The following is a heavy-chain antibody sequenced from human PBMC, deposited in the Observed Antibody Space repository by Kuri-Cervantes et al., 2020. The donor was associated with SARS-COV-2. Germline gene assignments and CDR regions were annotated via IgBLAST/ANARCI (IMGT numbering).Heavy chain of an antibody. CDR1: GYTFTGYC. CDR3: ARFRITMRGFDP. D-gene: IGHD3-22*01. V-gene: IGHV1-2*02. Sequence: ASVKVSCKASGYTFTGYCMHWVRQAPGQGLEWMGWINPNSGGTNYAQKFQGRVTMTRDTSISTAYMELSRLRSDDTAVYYCARFRITMRGFDPWGQGTLVTVYS. CDR2: INPNSGGT. J-gene: IGHJ5*02.